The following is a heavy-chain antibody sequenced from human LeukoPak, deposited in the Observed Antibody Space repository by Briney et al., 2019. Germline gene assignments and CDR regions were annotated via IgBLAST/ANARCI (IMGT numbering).Heavy chain of an antibody. V-gene: IGHV4-38-2*02. CDR1: GYSISSGYY. D-gene: IGHD3-22*01. J-gene: IGHJ4*02. CDR3: ARGGLGYYDSSGYYDY. Sequence: PSETLSLTCTVSGYSISSGYYWGWIRPPPGKGLEWIGSIYHSGSTYYNPSLKSRVTISVDTSKNQFSLKLSSVTAADTAVYYCARGGLGYYDSSGYYDYWGQGTLVTVSS. CDR2: IYHSGST.